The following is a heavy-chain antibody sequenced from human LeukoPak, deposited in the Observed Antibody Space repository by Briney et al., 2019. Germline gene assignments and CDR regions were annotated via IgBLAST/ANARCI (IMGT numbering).Heavy chain of an antibody. V-gene: IGHV3-53*01. CDR3: ARDAPQVPAAGVLAS. Sequence: GGSLRLSCAASGFTVSDNYMSWVRQAAGKGLEWVSVMYSGGDTYYADSVKGRFTFSRDISKNTLYLQMNGLGTEDTAMYYCARDAPQVPAAGVLASWGQGTLVTVSS. CDR1: GFTVSDNY. D-gene: IGHD6-13*01. CDR2: MYSGGDT. J-gene: IGHJ5*02.